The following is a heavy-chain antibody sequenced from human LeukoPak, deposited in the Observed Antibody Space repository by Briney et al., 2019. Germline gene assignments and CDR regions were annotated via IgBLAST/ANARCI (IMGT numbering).Heavy chain of an antibody. D-gene: IGHD3-10*01. CDR1: GYTFTSYG. CDR3: VRDGYYQDLGKYYIPFDY. J-gene: IGHJ4*02. Sequence: ASVKVSCKASGYTFTSYGISWVRQAPGQRLEWMGWISAYNGNTDYAQKVQARVTMTTDTSTSTAYMELRSLRSDDTAVYYCVRDGYYQDLGKYYIPFDYWGQGTLVTVSS. CDR2: ISAYNGNT. V-gene: IGHV1-18*01.